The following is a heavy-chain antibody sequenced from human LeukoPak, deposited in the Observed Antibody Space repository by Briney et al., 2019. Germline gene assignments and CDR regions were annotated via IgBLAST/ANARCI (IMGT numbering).Heavy chain of an antibody. Sequence: SVKVSCKASGGTFSSYAISWVRQAPGQGLEWMGGIIPIFGTANYAQKFQGRVTITADESTSTAYMELSSLRSEDTAVYYCARVRDDYVWRSYRLDYWGQGTLVTVSS. D-gene: IGHD3-16*02. CDR1: GGTFSSYA. J-gene: IGHJ4*02. V-gene: IGHV1-69*01. CDR2: IIPIFGTA. CDR3: ARVRDDYVWRSYRLDY.